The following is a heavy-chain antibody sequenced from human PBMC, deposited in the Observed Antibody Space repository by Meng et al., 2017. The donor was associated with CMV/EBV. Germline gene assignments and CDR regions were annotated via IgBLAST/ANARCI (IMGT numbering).Heavy chain of an antibody. CDR1: GGFISSGDYY. CDR2: IYYSGST. CDR3: ATLVVTAIKNAFDI. V-gene: IGHV4-30-4*08. Sequence: QWQRQEAGPGLVKPSQTLSLTCTVSGGFISSGDYYWSWIRQPPGKGLEWIGYIYYSGSTYYNPSLKSRVTISVDTSKNQFSLKLSSVTAADTAVYYCATLVVTAIKNAFDIWGQGTMVTVSS. D-gene: IGHD2-21*02. J-gene: IGHJ3*02.